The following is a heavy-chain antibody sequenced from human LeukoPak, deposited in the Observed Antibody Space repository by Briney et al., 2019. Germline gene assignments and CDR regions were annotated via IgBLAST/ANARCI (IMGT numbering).Heavy chain of an antibody. CDR3: AKEERFLEWLLDY. V-gene: IGHV3-30*02. Sequence: GGSLRLSCAASGFTFSSYGMHWVRQAPGKGLEWVAFIRYDGSNKYYADSVKGRFTISRDNSKNTLCLQMNSLRAEDTAVYYCAKEERFLEWLLDYWGQGTLVTVSS. CDR1: GFTFSSYG. CDR2: IRYDGSNK. J-gene: IGHJ4*02. D-gene: IGHD3-3*01.